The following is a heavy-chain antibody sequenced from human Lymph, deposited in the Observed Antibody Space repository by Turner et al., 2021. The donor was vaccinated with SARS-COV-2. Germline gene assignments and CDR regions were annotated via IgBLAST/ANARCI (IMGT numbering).Heavy chain of an antibody. D-gene: IGHD1-26*01. Sequence: QVQLGQSGAEVTTPGSSVTVSCQASGGTFSTYVISWVRQATGLECEWMGGIIPILGIANYAQKFQGRVTITADKSTSTAYMELSSLRSEVTAVYHCARRHSGNYDAFDIWGQGTMVTVSS. CDR2: IIPILGIA. J-gene: IGHJ3*02. CDR1: GGTFSTYV. CDR3: ARRHSGNYDAFDI. V-gene: IGHV1-69*10.